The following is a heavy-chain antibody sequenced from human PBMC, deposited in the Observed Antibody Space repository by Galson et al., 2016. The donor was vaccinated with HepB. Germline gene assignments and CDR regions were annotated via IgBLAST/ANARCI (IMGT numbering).Heavy chain of an antibody. CDR1: GFTLSTSG. J-gene: IGHJ4*02. V-gene: IGHV3-23*01. CDR3: GKHGGFDY. D-gene: IGHD3-16*01. Sequence: SLRLSCAGTGFTLSTSGMSWVRQTPGRGLEWVSGITGSGATTHYADAGRGRFTISRDNSKNTLYLYMNSLRAGEADIYYCGKHGGFDYWGQGALVTVSS. CDR2: ITGSGATT.